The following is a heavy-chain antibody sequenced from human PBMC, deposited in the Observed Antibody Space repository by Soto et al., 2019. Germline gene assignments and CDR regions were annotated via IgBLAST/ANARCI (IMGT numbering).Heavy chain of an antibody. D-gene: IGHD6-19*01. CDR1: GFMFDSYA. Sequence: PWGSLRLSCVASGFMFDSYAMNCVRHSPVKWLEWVSYISPGGDRIYYAESLKGRTTISRDNARNSLSLQMNILSDEDTAVYYCTKSADSAGWGVDFWGQGTLVTVSS. CDR2: ISPGGDRI. J-gene: IGHJ4*02. CDR3: TKSADSAGWGVDF. V-gene: IGHV3-48*02.